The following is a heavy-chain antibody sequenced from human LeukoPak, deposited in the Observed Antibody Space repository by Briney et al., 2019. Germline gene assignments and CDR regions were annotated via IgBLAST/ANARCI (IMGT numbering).Heavy chain of an antibody. V-gene: IGHV3-48*03. CDR2: ITNSGRAI. Sequence: GGCLRLSCAASGFTFSSYEMNWVRQAPGEGLGWVSYITNSGRAIFYADSVKCRCTVSRDNAKNSLYLQMNSLRVEDTAVYYCARDQSGWYLGFDIWGQGTMVTVSS. CDR1: GFTFSSYE. D-gene: IGHD6-19*01. CDR3: ARDQSGWYLGFDI. J-gene: IGHJ3*02.